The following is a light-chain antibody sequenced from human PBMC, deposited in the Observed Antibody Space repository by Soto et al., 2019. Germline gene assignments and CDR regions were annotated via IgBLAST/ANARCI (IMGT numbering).Light chain of an antibody. CDR3: QQYGHSLWT. Sequence: DMLWTQWPGTLSLSPGERASLSCRASQSVSSGHLAWYQQKPGQAPRLLIYGASSRATGIPDRFSGSGSVTDFTLTISRLEPEDYAVYYCQQYGHSLWTPGQGTKVDIK. CDR1: QSVSSGH. V-gene: IGKV3-20*01. CDR2: GAS. J-gene: IGKJ1*01.